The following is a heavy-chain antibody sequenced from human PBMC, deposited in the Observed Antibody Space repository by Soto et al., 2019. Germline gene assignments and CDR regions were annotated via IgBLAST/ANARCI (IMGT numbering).Heavy chain of an antibody. J-gene: IGHJ1*01. CDR3: AKATVDRLVAQKEYFQH. V-gene: IGHV3-23*01. D-gene: IGHD6-19*01. CDR1: GLPFSRYA. CDR2: ISGSGGTT. Sequence: GGSMRVSCAAAGLPFSRYARSWVRKAPGKGLECVSAISGSGGTTYYVDSVKGRFTIFRDNSKNTLYLQMNSLRAEDTAVFYCAKATVDRLVAQKEYFQHWGQGTLVTVSS.